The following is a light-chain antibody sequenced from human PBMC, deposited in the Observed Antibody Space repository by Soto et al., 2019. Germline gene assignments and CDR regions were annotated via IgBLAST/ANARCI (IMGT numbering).Light chain of an antibody. CDR2: DVS. CDR3: CSYAGSYTYV. V-gene: IGLV2-11*01. Sequence: QSVLTQPRSVSGSPGQSVTISCTGTSSDVGGYNYVSWYQQHPGKAPKLMIYDVSKRPSGVPDRFSGSKSGNTASLTISGLKVEGEADYYCCSYAGSYTYVFGTGTXFTAL. J-gene: IGLJ1*01. CDR1: SSDVGGYNY.